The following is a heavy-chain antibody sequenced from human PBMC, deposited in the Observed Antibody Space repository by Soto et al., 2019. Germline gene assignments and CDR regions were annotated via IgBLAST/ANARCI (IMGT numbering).Heavy chain of an antibody. Sequence: QITLKESGPTLVKPTQTLTLTCTFSGFSLNTGGLGVGWIRQPPGKALEWLALIYWDGDKRYSPSLQSRLSITKDTPNNQVVLTMTTMDPVDTATYYCVHSRCGGDCLLSYSSHYYYGMDVWVQGNTVTVSS. CDR2: IYWDGDK. CDR1: GFSLNTGGLG. V-gene: IGHV2-5*02. J-gene: IGHJ6*02. CDR3: VHSRCGGDCLLSYSSHYYYGMDV. D-gene: IGHD2-21*02.